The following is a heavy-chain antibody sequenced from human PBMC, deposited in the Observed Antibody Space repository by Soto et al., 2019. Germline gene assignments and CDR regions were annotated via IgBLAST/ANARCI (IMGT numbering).Heavy chain of an antibody. Sequence: SGPTLVHPTESLTLSCTVSEFSLSNARMGVSWIRQPPGKSLEWLAHIFSHDEKSYRPSLKSRLTISTDTPKSQVVLTMTNNDPVDTASYYCALTLYDISGYPWYFDLWGRGTLVTVSS. CDR1: EFSLSNARMG. V-gene: IGHV2-26*01. CDR2: IFSHDEK. D-gene: IGHD3-22*01. CDR3: ALTLYDISGYPWYFDL. J-gene: IGHJ2*01.